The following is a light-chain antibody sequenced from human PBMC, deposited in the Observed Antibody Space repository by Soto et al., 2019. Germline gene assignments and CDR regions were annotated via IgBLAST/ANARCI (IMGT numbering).Light chain of an antibody. Sequence: QSVLTQPASVSGSPGQSITSSCTGTSSDVGSYDLVSWYQHHPGKAPKLMIYEVSKRPSGVSNRFSGSKSDNTASLTISGLQAEDEADYYCCSFAGSSTYVFGTGTKVPVL. J-gene: IGLJ1*01. CDR1: SSDVGSYDL. CDR2: EVS. V-gene: IGLV2-23*02. CDR3: CSFAGSSTYV.